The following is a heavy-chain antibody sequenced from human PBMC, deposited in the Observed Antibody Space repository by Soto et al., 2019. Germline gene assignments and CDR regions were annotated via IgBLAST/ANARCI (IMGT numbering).Heavy chain of an antibody. CDR1: GFTFSCYG. CDR2: ISLDGSNK. Sequence: GGSLRLSCAVSGFTFSCYGMHWVRQAPGKGLEWVAVISLDGSNKYYVDSVKGRITISRDNSKNTPYLQMNSLRVEDTAMYYCARSLDPWGQGTLVTVSS. CDR3: ARSLDP. J-gene: IGHJ5*02. V-gene: IGHV3-30*03.